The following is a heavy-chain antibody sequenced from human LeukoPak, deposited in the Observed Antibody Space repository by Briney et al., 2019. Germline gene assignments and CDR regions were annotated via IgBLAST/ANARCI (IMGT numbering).Heavy chain of an antibody. D-gene: IGHD2-21*01. V-gene: IGHV4-34*01. CDR3: ARVNVVVIAIMGSYNWFDP. CDR1: GGSFSGYY. CDR2: INHSGST. J-gene: IGHJ5*02. Sequence: PSETLSLTCAVYGGSFSGYYWSWIRQPPGKGLEWIGEINHSGSTNYNPSLKSRVTISVDTSKNQFSLKLSSVTAADTAVYYCARVNVVVIAIMGSYNWFDPWGQGTLVTVSS.